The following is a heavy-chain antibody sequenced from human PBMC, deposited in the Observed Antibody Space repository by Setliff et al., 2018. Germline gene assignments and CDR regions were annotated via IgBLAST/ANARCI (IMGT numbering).Heavy chain of an antibody. J-gene: IGHJ4*02. CDR1: GFTFSTYR. CDR2: IWDDGGNK. CDR3: ARTCSGSGCYAGLES. D-gene: IGHD2-15*01. V-gene: IGHV3-33*08. Sequence: SLRLSCAASGFTFSTYRMHWVRQAPGKGLEWVAVIWDDGGNKYHADSVKGRFTISRDNSKNTLYLQMNSLRPEDTAVYYCARTCSGSGCYAGLESWGQGTPVTVPS.